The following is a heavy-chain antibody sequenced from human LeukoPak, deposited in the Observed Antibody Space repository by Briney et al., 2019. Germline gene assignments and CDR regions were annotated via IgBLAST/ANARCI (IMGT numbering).Heavy chain of an antibody. D-gene: IGHD3-22*01. Sequence: SGGSLRLSCEASGFRFSFYAMHWVRQAPGKGLEYVSRINDNGDSTSYANSVKGRFTISRDNAKNSLYLQMNSLRAEDTAVYYCAKGDRYYYDSDAFDIWGQGTMVTVSS. CDR2: INDNGDST. V-gene: IGHV3-64*01. CDR3: AKGDRYYYDSDAFDI. J-gene: IGHJ3*02. CDR1: GFRFSFYA.